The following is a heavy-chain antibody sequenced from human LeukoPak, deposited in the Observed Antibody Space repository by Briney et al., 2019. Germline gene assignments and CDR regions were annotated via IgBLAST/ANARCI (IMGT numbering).Heavy chain of an antibody. Sequence: GGSLRLSCAASGFTFSSYAMSWVRQAPGKGLEWVSAISGSGGSTYYADSVKGRFTISRDNSKNTLYLQMNSLRAEDTAVYYCAKVGDYYDSSGYYPFDYWGQGTLVTVSS. CDR1: GFTFSSYA. J-gene: IGHJ4*02. D-gene: IGHD3-22*01. CDR3: AKVGDYYDSSGYYPFDY. CDR2: ISGSGGST. V-gene: IGHV3-23*01.